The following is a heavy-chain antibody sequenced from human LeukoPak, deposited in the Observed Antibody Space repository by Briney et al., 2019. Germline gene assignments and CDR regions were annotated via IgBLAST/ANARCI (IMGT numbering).Heavy chain of an antibody. CDR1: GYTFTSYY. CDR2: INPSGGST. D-gene: IGHD2-21*01. V-gene: IGHV1-46*01. CDR3: WIGGYCGGDCYTDAFDI. J-gene: IGHJ3*02. Sequence: ASVKVSCKASGYTFTSYYMHWVRQAPGQGLEWMGIINPSGGSTSYAQKFQGRVTMTRDTSTSTVYMELSSLRSEDTAVYYCWIGGYCGGDCYTDAFDIWGQGTMVTVSS.